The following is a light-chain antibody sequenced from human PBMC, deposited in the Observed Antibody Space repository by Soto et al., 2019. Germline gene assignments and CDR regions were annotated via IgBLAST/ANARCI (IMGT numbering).Light chain of an antibody. CDR2: XXX. J-gene: IGLJ2*01. CDR1: TGAVTSGYY. Sequence: VVTQEPSLTVSPGGTVTLTCASSTGAVTSGYYPNWFQQKPGQAPRALXXXXXXXXXXXXXXXSGSLLGGKAALTLSGXXXXXXXXYYCLLYYGGPGVFGGGTQLTVL. CDR3: LLYYGGPGV. V-gene: IGLV7-43*01.